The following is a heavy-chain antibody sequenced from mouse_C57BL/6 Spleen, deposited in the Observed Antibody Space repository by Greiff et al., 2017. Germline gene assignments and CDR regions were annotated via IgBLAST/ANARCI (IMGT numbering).Heavy chain of an antibody. V-gene: IGHV1-50*01. D-gene: IGHD1-1*01. J-gene: IGHJ3*01. CDR2: IDPSDSYT. CDR3: ARFYYGSAY. Sequence: QVQLQQSGAELVKPGASVKLSCKASGYTFTSYWMQWVKQRPGQGLEWIGEIDPSDSYTNYNQKFKGKATLTVDTSSSTAYMQLSSLTSEDSSVYYCARFYYGSAYWGQGTLVTVSA. CDR1: GYTFTSYW.